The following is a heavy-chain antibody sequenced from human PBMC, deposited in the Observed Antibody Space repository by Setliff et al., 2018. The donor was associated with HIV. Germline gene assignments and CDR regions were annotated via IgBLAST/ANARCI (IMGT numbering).Heavy chain of an antibody. J-gene: IGHJ5*02. CDR1: RDIFSSYG. CDR3: ARDLVVVAPYYCFDP. CDR2: IIPLFGTA. Sequence: ASVKVSCKASRDIFSSYGITWVRQAPGQGLEWMGGIIPLFGTADYAQKYRGRVTMTRDTSTNTAYMEVNSLTSDDTAVYYCARDLVVVAPYYCFDPWGQGTLVTVSS. V-gene: IGHV1-69*05. D-gene: IGHD2-15*01.